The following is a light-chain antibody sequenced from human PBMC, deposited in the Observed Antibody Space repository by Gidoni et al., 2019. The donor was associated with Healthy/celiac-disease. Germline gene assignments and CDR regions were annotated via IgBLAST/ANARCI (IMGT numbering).Light chain of an antibody. J-gene: IGLJ2*01. CDR3: SSYTSSSTLG. CDR1: RSDVGGYNY. V-gene: IGLV2-14*01. Sequence: QSALTQPASVSGPPGPSITISCTGTRSDVGGYNYVSWYQQHPGKAPKLMIYEVSNRPPGVSNRFSGSKSGNTASLTISGLQAEDEADYYCSSYTSSSTLGFGGGTKLTVL. CDR2: EVS.